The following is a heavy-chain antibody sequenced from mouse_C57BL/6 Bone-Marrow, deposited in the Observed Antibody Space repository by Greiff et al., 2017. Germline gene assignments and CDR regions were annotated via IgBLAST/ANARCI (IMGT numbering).Heavy chain of an antibody. D-gene: IGHD2-12*01. CDR2: IWGVGST. V-gene: IGHV2-6*01. CDR1: GFSLTSYG. CDR3: ASVGVYDGFAY. Sequence: QVQLKEPGPGLVAPSQSLSITCTVSGFSLTSYGVDWVRQSPGKGLEWLGVIWGVGSTNYNSAHNSSLGISTDNSKSHVFLKMNSLLTDDAAMDYYASVGVYDGFAYWGQGTLVTVSA. J-gene: IGHJ3*01.